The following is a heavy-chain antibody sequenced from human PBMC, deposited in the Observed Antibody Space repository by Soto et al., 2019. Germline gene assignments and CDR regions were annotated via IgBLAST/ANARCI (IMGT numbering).Heavy chain of an antibody. V-gene: IGHV1-69*13. CDR2: INPIIGNA. CDR3: ATLPKAP. D-gene: IGHD1-26*01. Sequence: TSVKVSFKTAGCRFSMYVIRWVRQAPGQGLEWMGGINPIIGNANYAQKFQGRVTITEDASTDTAYMELSSLRSEDTAVYYCATLPKAPWGQGTLVTVSS. CDR1: GCRFSMYV. J-gene: IGHJ5*02.